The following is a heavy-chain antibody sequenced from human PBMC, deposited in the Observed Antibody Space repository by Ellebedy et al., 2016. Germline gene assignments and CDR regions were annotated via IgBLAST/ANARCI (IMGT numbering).Heavy chain of an antibody. V-gene: IGHV3-30*04. CDR2: ISYDGSAK. Sequence: GESLKISCAASGFTFHTFAIHWVRQAPGKGPEWVACISYDGSAKYIAESVKGRFTLSRDNSKNTVHLQMNSLRAEDTAVYYCARDIGQWLVLGYWGQGTLVTVSS. D-gene: IGHD6-19*01. CDR3: ARDIGQWLVLGY. CDR1: GFTFHTFA. J-gene: IGHJ4*02.